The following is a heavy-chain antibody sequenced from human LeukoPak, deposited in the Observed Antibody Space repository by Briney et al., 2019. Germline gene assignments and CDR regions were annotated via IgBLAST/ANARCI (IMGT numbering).Heavy chain of an antibody. J-gene: IGHJ4*02. V-gene: IGHV3-30*18. CDR1: GFTVSSNY. D-gene: IGHD2-15*01. CDR2: ISYDGSNE. CDR3: AKSASCSGGSCYPGWFDY. Sequence: GGSLRLSCAASGFTVSSNYMHWVRLAPGKGLEWVAVISYDGSNEYYADSVKGRFTISRDNSKNTLYVQMNSLRSEDTAVYYCAKSASCSGGSCYPGWFDYWGQGTLVIVSS.